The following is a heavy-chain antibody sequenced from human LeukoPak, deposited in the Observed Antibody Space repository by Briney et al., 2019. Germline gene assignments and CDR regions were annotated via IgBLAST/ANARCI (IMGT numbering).Heavy chain of an antibody. CDR2: VHPYSGGK. Sequence: ASVTVSCKSTVYPFTDYYIHWVRHSPGQRLEWMGWVHPYSGGKNQEQKSQGAVTLTTDTSKSTVYMEINRLTSHDTAVYYCARKMSAITPDFGYWGQGTLVTVPS. CDR3: ARKMSAITPDFGY. J-gene: IGHJ4*02. V-gene: IGHV1-2*02. D-gene: IGHD5-24*01. CDR1: VYPFTDYY.